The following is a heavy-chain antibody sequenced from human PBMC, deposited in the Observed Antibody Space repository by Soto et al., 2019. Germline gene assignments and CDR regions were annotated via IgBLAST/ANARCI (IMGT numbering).Heavy chain of an antibody. CDR3: ARISGCSGGSCYSGWFDP. CDR1: GYTFTSYA. D-gene: IGHD2-15*01. J-gene: IGHJ5*02. CDR2: INAGNGNT. V-gene: IGHV1-3*01. Sequence: ASVKVSCKASGYTFTSYAMHWVRQAPGQRLEWMGWINAGNGNTKYAQKLQGRVTMTTDTSTSTAYMELRSLRSDDTAVYYCARISGCSGGSCYSGWFDPWGQGTLVTVSS.